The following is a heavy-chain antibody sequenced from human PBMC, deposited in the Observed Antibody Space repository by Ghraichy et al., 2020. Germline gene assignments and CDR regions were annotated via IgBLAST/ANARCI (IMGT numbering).Heavy chain of an antibody. CDR3: VREGPYDYGDYGSPF. CDR1: GDSVSDSRYY. J-gene: IGHJ4*02. Sequence: SETLSLTCSVSGDSVSDSRYYWGWIRQPPGKGLEWIGTIYYTGTTYDNPSLRSRLIMSIDTSKNQFSLTLTSVTAADTAVYYCVREGPYDYGDYGSPFWGPGTLVTVSS. V-gene: IGHV4-39*02. D-gene: IGHD4-17*01. CDR2: IYYTGTT.